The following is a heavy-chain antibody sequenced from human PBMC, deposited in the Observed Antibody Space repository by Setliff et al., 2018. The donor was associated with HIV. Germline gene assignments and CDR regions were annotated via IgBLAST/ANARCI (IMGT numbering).Heavy chain of an antibody. CDR1: GHSISDGSC. CDR2: FSHSGTT. J-gene: IGHJ4*02. Sequence: PSETLSLTCTVSGHSISDGSCWDWIRQTPGKGLEWIGTFSHSGTTYYNPSLESRVTISVHTSQNQFSLKLNSVAAADTAVYYCVGDDNSWFWSYFWGQGTLVTVSS. CDR3: VGDDNSWFWSYF. V-gene: IGHV4-38-2*02. D-gene: IGHD6-13*01.